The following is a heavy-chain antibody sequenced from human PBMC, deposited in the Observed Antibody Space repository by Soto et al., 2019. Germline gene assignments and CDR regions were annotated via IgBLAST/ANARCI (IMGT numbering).Heavy chain of an antibody. CDR1: GGSISSGDYY. CDR2: IYYSGST. Sequence: SETLSLTCTVSGGSISSGDYYWSWIRQPPGKGLEWIGYIYYSGSTYYNPSLKSRVTISVDTSKNQFSLKLSSVTAADTAVYYCARGTYYYGSGSSQPFDYWGQGTLVTVSS. CDR3: ARGTYYYGSGSSQPFDY. J-gene: IGHJ4*02. V-gene: IGHV4-30-4*01. D-gene: IGHD3-10*01.